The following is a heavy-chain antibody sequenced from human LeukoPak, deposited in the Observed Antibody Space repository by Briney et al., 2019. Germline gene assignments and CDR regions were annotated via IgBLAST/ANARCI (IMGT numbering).Heavy chain of an antibody. D-gene: IGHD6-13*01. CDR2: IYSGGST. CDR1: GFTVSSNY. CDR3: AMSVSPIAAADFDY. J-gene: IGHJ4*02. Sequence: GSLRLSCAASGFTVSSNYMSWVRQALGKGLEWVSVIYSGGSTYYADSVKGRFTISRDNSKNTLYLQMNSLRAEDTAVYYCAMSVSPIAAADFDYWGQGTLVTVSS. V-gene: IGHV3-66*01.